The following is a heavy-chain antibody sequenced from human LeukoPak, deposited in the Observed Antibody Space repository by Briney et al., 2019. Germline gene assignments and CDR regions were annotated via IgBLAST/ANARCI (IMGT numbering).Heavy chain of an antibody. CDR2: INPNSGGT. V-gene: IGHV1-2*02. CDR3: AGGDSEYSSFFFDY. Sequence: ASVKVSCKASGYTFTGYYMHWVRQAPGQGLEWMGWINPNSGGTNYAQKFQGRVTITADKSTSTAYMELSSLRSEDTAVYYCAGGDSEYSSFFFDYWGQGTLVTVSS. CDR1: GYTFTGYY. D-gene: IGHD6-6*01. J-gene: IGHJ4*02.